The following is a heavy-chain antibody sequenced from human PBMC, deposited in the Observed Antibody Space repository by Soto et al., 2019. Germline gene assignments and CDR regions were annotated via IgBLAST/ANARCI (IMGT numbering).Heavy chain of an antibody. D-gene: IGHD2-8*01. J-gene: IGHJ4*02. V-gene: IGHV4-30-4*01. CDR3: ARAPIAVSASGFDY. CDR1: GGSISSGDYY. Sequence: SETLSLTCTVSGGSISSGDYYWSWIRQPPGKGLEWIGYIYYSGSTYYNPSLKSRVTISMDTSKSRLSLNLTSVTAADTAVYYCARAPIAVSASGFDYWGQGTLVTVSS. CDR2: IYYSGST.